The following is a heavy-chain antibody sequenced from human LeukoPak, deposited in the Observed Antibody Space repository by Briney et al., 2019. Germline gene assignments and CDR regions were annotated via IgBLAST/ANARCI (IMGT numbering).Heavy chain of an antibody. V-gene: IGHV1-69*08. CDR3: KRVTLRGSKYNWFDP. D-gene: IGHD1-26*01. CDR2: ITPIIGTT. J-gene: IGHJ5*02. CDR1: GGTFNTHI. Sequence: ASVKVSCRSSGGTFNTHIFNWVRQAPGQGLEWMGRITPIIGTTKYAQKFQGRVTITADTSTSTAYLELRGLTYDDSAVYYCKRVTLRGSKYNWFDPWGQGTHVSVSS.